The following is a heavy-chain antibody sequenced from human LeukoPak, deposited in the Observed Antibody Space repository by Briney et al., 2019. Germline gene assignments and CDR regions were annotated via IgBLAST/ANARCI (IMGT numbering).Heavy chain of an antibody. D-gene: IGHD2-2*01. CDR1: GYTFSSDG. Sequence: ASVKVSCKASGYTFSSDGISWVRQAPGQGLEWMGWISAYTGNTNYAQNLQGRVTMTTDTSTSTAYMELRSLRSGDTAVYYCARDTSADAFDIWGQGTMVTVSS. J-gene: IGHJ3*02. V-gene: IGHV1-18*01. CDR3: ARDTSADAFDI. CDR2: ISAYTGNT.